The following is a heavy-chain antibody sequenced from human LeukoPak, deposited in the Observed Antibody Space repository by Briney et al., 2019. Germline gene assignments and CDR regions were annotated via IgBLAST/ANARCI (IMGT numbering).Heavy chain of an antibody. J-gene: IGHJ4*02. D-gene: IGHD2-8*01. V-gene: IGHV1-2*06. CDR3: ARDAAVFADY. CDR2: IDPKTGAT. CDR1: GYTFTGYY. Sequence: ASVKVSCKASGYTFTGYYIHWVRQAPGQGLEWMGRIDPKTGATVSAQKFRGRVTMTRDTSISTAYMDLTSLISDDTALYYCARDAAVFADYWGQGTLVSVSS.